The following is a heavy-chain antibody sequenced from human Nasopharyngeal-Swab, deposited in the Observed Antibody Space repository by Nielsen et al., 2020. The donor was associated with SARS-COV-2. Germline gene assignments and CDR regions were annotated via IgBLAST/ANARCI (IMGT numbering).Heavy chain of an antibody. V-gene: IGHV3-23*01. J-gene: IGHJ4*02. CDR1: GFTFSSYA. CDR3: AKVSWEWELLRWYFDY. D-gene: IGHD1-26*01. CDR2: ISGSGGST. Sequence: GESLKISCAASGFTFSSYAMSWVRQAPGKGLEWVSAISGSGGSTYYADSVKGRFTISRDNSKNTLYLQMNSLRAEDTAVYYRAKVSWEWELLRWYFDYWGQGTLVTVSS.